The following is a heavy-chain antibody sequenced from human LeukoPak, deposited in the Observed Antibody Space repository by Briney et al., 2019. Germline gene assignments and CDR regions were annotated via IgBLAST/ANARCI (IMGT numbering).Heavy chain of an antibody. CDR2: ISSSSSYI. CDR3: ARHRYYDILTGINLSYYYYGMAV. D-gene: IGHD3-9*01. Sequence: GGSLRLSCAASGFTFSSYSMNWVRQAPGQGRESVSSISSSSSYIYYADSGKGRLTISRDNAKNSLYLQTNSLTAEDTAVYYCARHRYYDILTGINLSYYYYGMAVWGQGTTVTVPS. CDR1: GFTFSSYS. V-gene: IGHV3-21*03. J-gene: IGHJ6*02.